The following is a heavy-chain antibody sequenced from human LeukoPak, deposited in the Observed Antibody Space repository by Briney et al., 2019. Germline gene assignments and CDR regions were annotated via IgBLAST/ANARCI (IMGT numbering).Heavy chain of an antibody. CDR3: ARQGAWTTNYYYSGMDV. CDR1: GYTFTSYD. J-gene: IGHJ6*02. CDR2: MNPNSGNT. Sequence: ASVKVSCKASGYTFTSYDINWVRQATGQGLEWMGWMNPNSGNTGYAQKFQGRVTMTRNTSISTAYMELSSLRSEDTAVYYCARQGAWTTNYYYSGMDVWGQGTTVTVSS. V-gene: IGHV1-8*01. D-gene: IGHD1-26*01.